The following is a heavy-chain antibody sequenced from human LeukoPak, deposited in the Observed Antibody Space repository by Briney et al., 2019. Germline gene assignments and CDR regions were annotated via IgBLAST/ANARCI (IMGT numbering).Heavy chain of an antibody. Sequence: ASVKDSCKASGYTFTSYGISWVRQAPGQGLEWMGWIRAYNGNTNYAQTLQGRVTMTTDTSTSTAYMELRSLRSDDTAVYYCTRDDYYDSSGYYGLDYWGQGTLVTVSS. J-gene: IGHJ4*02. CDR2: IRAYNGNT. V-gene: IGHV1-18*01. CDR1: GYTFTSYG. CDR3: TRDDYYDSSGYYGLDY. D-gene: IGHD3-22*01.